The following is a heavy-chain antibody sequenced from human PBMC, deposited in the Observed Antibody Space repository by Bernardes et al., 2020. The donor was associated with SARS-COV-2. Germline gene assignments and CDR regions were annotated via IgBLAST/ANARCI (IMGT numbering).Heavy chain of an antibody. J-gene: IGHJ4*02. CDR1: GYTFTGYY. CDR2: INPNSGGT. D-gene: IGHD2-2*01. Sequence: ASVKVSCKASGYTFTGYYMHWVRQAPGQGLEWMGWINPNSGGTNYAQKFQGRVTMTRDPSISTAYMERSRLRSDDTAVYYCARIPIGYCSSTSCIGSYFDYWGQGTLVTVSS. V-gene: IGHV1-2*02. CDR3: ARIPIGYCSSTSCIGSYFDY.